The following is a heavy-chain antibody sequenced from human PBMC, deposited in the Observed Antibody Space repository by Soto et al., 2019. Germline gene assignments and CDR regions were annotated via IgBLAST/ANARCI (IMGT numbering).Heavy chain of an antibody. Sequence: QVTLKESGPVLVKPTETLTLTCTVSGFSLSNARMGVSWIRQPPGKALEWLAHIFSNDAKSYSTSLKSRLTIAKDTSKSQVVLTMTNMDPVDTATYYCAREQRWFGELLPLEYWGQGTLVTVSS. CDR2: IFSNDAK. CDR3: AREQRWFGELLPLEY. CDR1: GFSLSNARMG. V-gene: IGHV2-26*01. J-gene: IGHJ4*02. D-gene: IGHD3-10*01.